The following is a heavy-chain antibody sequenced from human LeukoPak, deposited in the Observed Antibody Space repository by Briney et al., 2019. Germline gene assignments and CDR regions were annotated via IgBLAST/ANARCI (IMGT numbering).Heavy chain of an antibody. CDR3: ARLVVVAATQFDY. J-gene: IGHJ4*02. D-gene: IGHD2-15*01. CDR1: GGSFSGYY. V-gene: IGHV4-34*01. Sequence: SSETLSLTCAVYGGSFSGYYWSWIRQPPGKGLEWIGEINHSGSTNYNPSLKSRVTISVDTSKNQFSLKLSSATAADTAVYYCARLVVVAATQFDYWGQGTPVTVSS. CDR2: INHSGST.